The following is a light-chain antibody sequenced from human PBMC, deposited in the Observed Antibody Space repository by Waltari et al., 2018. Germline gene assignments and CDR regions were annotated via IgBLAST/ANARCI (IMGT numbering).Light chain of an antibody. CDR2: DVS. CDR1: SSDIGHDTS. V-gene: IGLV2-14*01. CDR3: SSFTTRRTWV. Sequence: QSALTQPPSVSGSPGQSITISCTGTSSDIGHDTSAPWSQQPPGKIPNLIIYDVSTRPPGVSHRFSGSKSGNSASLTISGLQPDDEAGYYCSSFTTRRTWVFGGGTKLTVL. J-gene: IGLJ3*02.